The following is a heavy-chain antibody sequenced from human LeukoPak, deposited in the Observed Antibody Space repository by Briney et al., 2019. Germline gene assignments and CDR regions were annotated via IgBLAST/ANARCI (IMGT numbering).Heavy chain of an antibody. CDR1: GFTFSSYA. Sequence: PGGSLRLSCAASGFTFSSYAMHWVRQAPGKGLEWVAVISYDGSNKYYANSVKGRFTISRDNSKNTLYLQMNSLRAEDTAVYYCAREVRLVHYFDYWGQGTLVTVSS. V-gene: IGHV3-30-3*01. CDR3: AREVRLVHYFDY. CDR2: ISYDGSNK. D-gene: IGHD4-17*01. J-gene: IGHJ4*02.